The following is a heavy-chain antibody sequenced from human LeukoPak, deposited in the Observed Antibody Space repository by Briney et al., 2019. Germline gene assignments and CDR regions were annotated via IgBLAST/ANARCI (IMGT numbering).Heavy chain of an antibody. V-gene: IGHV3-7*01. CDR3: ARGSVIEAHDDAFDI. CDR1: GFTFSNAW. D-gene: IGHD6-6*01. J-gene: IGHJ3*02. Sequence: GGSLRLSCAASGFTFSNAWMNWVRQAPGKGLEWVANIRQDGRDKYYVDSVKGRFTISRDNAENSLYLQMNSLRIDDTAVYYCARGSVIEAHDDAFDIWGQGTMVTVSS. CDR2: IRQDGRDK.